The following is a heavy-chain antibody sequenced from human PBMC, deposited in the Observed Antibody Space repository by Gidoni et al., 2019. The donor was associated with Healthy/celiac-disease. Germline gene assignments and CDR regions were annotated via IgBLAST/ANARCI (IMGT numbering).Heavy chain of an antibody. CDR2: LIPILGIA. CDR3: ARQYSSGDIGEWFDP. CDR1: GGPFSSYT. D-gene: IGHD6-19*01. Sequence: QVQLVQSGAEVKKPGSSVKVSCKASGGPFSSYTISWVRQAPGQGLEWMGRLIPILGIANYAQKFKGRVTITADKSTSTADMELSSLRSEDTAVYYCARQYSSGDIGEWFDPWGQGTLVTVSS. V-gene: IGHV1-69*02. J-gene: IGHJ5*02.